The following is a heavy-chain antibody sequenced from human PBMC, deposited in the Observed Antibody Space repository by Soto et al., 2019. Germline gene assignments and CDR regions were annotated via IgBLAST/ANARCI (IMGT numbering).Heavy chain of an antibody. J-gene: IGHJ4*02. CDR1: GCSISSYY. V-gene: IGHV4-59*01. CDR2: IYYSGST. D-gene: IGHD3-16*01. CDR3: ARRYGGNFDY. Sequence: SDTLSLTCTVCGCSISSYYWSFIRQPPGKGLEWIGYIYYSGSTNYNPSLKSRVTISVDTSKNQFSLKLSSVTAADTDVYYCARRYGGNFDYWGQGTLVTVSS.